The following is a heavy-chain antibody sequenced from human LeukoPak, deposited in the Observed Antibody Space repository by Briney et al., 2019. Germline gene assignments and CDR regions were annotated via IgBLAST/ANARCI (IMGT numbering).Heavy chain of an antibody. V-gene: IGHV4-4*07. CDR2: IYTSGST. CDR3: ARDSNYCSSTSCYTGNYYYYYMDV. J-gene: IGHJ6*03. D-gene: IGHD2-2*02. Sequence: SETLSLTCTGSGGSISSYYWSWIRQPAGKGLEWIRRIYTSGSTNYSPSLKSRVTMSVDTSKNQFSLKLSSVTAADTAVYYCARDSNYCSSTSCYTGNYYYYYMDVWGKGTTVTVSS. CDR1: GGSISSYY.